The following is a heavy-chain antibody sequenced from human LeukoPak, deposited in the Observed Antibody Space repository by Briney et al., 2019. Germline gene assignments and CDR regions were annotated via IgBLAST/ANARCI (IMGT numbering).Heavy chain of an antibody. CDR1: GGSITSGPYY. V-gene: IGHV4-39*07. CDR3: ARDIYHGIRSGRYYYDNRRYPENDD. CDR2: ISYSGST. Sequence: PSETLSLTCTVSGGSITSGPYYWDWIRQPPGKGLEWIGSISYSGSTKYNPSLKSRVTISVDTSKNQFSLNLSSVTAAHTAVYYCARDIYHGIRSGRYYYDNRRYPENDDWGQGTLVTVSS. J-gene: IGHJ4*02. D-gene: IGHD3-22*01.